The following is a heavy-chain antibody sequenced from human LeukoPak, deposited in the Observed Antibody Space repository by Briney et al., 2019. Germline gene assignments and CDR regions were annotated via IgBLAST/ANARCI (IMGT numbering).Heavy chain of an antibody. CDR3: ARDPHSVDWLGGGY. CDR2: ISGSGGST. Sequence: PGGSLRLSCAASGFTFSSYAMSWVRQAPGKGLEWVSAISGSGGSTYYADSVKGRFTISRDNSKNTLYLQMDSLRAEHTAVYYCARDPHSVDWLGGGYWGQGTLVTVSS. J-gene: IGHJ4*02. V-gene: IGHV3-23*01. CDR1: GFTFSSYA. D-gene: IGHD3/OR15-3a*01.